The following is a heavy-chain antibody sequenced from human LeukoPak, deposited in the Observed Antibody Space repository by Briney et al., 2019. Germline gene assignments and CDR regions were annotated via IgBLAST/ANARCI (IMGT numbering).Heavy chain of an antibody. D-gene: IGHD5-24*01. V-gene: IGHV4-61*01. Sequence: SETLSLTCTVSGGSISSSSYYWSWIRQPPGKGLEWIGYIYYSGSTNYNPSLKSRVTISVDTSKNQFSLKLSSVTAADTAVYYCARAIRDGYNRAYYFDYWGQGTLVTVSS. CDR2: IYYSGST. CDR1: GGSISSSSYY. CDR3: ARAIRDGYNRAYYFDY. J-gene: IGHJ4*02.